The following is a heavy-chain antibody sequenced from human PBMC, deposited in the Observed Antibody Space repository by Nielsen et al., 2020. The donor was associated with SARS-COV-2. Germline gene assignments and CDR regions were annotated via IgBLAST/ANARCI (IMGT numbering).Heavy chain of an antibody. CDR2: IYCDDDT. CDR3: AHRTNWGLKGFDY. CDR1: GFSLSTSRVG. J-gene: IGHJ4*02. Sequence: SGPTLVKPTQSRSLTYSFAGFSLSTSRVGVGWIRQPPGQDLEWLALIYCDDDTHYSPSLRSRLTVTKDTPNNQVVLTMTTMGPMDTGTYFCAHRTNWGLKGFDYWGQGTVVTVSS. V-gene: IGHV2-5*02. D-gene: IGHD7-27*01.